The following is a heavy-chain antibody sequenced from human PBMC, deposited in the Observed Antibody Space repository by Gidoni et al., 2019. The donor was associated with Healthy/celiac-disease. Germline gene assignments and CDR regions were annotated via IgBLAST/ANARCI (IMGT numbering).Heavy chain of an antibody. CDR3: ARAAIVGATRGYFDY. Sequence: GGGVVQPGRSLRLSCAASGFTFSSYAMHWVRQAPGKGLEWVAVISYDGSNKYYADSVKGRFTISRDNSKNTLYLQMNSRRAEDTAVYYCARAAIVGATRGYFDYWGQGTLVTVSS. J-gene: IGHJ4*02. V-gene: IGHV3-30-3*01. D-gene: IGHD1-26*01. CDR1: GFTFSSYA. CDR2: ISYDGSNK.